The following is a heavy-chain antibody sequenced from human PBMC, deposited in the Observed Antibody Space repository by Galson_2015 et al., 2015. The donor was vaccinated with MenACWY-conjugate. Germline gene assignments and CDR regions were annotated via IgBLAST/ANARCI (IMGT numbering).Heavy chain of an antibody. CDR2: IRYDGSDQ. D-gene: IGHD1-26*01. CDR1: GLKFRNYG. Sequence: SLRLSCAASGLKFRNYGMHWVRQAPGKGLGWVAFIRYDGSDQDYADSVKGRFTVSRDNSKNTVYLQMKSLRVEDTAVYYCARDLLLRWGQGTMVTVSS. CDR3: ARDLLLR. V-gene: IGHV3-30*02. J-gene: IGHJ3*01.